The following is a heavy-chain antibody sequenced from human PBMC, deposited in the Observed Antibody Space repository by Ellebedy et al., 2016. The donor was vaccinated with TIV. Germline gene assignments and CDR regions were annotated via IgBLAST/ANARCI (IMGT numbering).Heavy chain of an antibody. J-gene: IGHJ6*03. CDR3: ARGGFDYYYYYMDV. CDR1: GYTFTSYD. V-gene: IGHV1-8*01. CDR2: MNPNSGNT. D-gene: IGHD3-3*01. Sequence: ASVKVSXXASGYTFTSYDINWVRQATGQGLEWMGWMNPNSGNTGYAQKFQGRVTMTRNTSISTAYMELSSLRSEDTAVYYCARGGFDYYYYYMDVWGKGTTVTVSS.